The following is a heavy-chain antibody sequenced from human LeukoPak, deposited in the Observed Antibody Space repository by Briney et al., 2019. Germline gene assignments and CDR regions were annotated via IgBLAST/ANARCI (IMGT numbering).Heavy chain of an antibody. V-gene: IGHV1-46*03. CDR3: AGSGYYYGSGSYHPFDY. CDR2: INPSADST. J-gene: IGHJ4*02. D-gene: IGHD3-10*01. Sequence: ASVKVSCKASGYTFTIYYMHWVRQAPGQGLAWMGIINPSADSTSYAQKFQGRVTVTRDTSTSTVYMELSSLRSEDTAVYYCAGSGYYYGSGSYHPFDYWGQGTLVTVSS. CDR1: GYTFTIYY.